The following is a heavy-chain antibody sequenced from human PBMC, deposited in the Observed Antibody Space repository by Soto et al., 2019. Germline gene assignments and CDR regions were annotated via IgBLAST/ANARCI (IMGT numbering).Heavy chain of an antibody. D-gene: IGHD3-10*01. Sequence: GGSLRLSCAASGFTFSSYGMHWVRQAPGKGLEWVAVISYDGSNKYYADSVKGRFTISRDNSKNTLYLQMNSLRAEDTAVYYCAKGAWFGESYLPDYWGQGTLVTVSS. CDR1: GFTFSSYG. CDR3: AKGAWFGESYLPDY. CDR2: ISYDGSNK. J-gene: IGHJ4*02. V-gene: IGHV3-30*18.